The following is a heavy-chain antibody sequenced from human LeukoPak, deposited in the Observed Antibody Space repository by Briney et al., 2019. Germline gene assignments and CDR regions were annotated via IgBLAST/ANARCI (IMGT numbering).Heavy chain of an antibody. V-gene: IGHV1-69*01. D-gene: IGHD6-6*01. J-gene: IGHJ4*02. CDR2: IIPIFGTA. Sequence: GASVKVSCKASGGTFSSYAISWVRQAPGQGLEWMGGIIPIFGTANYAQKFQGRVTITADESTSTAYVELSSLRSEDTAVYYCARDLAAPYFDYWGQGTLVTVSS. CDR1: GGTFSSYA. CDR3: ARDLAAPYFDY.